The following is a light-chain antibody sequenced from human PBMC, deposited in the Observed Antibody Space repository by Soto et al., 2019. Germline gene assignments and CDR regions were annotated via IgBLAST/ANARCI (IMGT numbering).Light chain of an antibody. CDR1: ENVGTN. Sequence: IVMTQSPATLSVSPGEGVTLSCRASENVGTNLAWYQQKPGQAPRLLIYGSSTRATGIPATFSGSGSGTEFTLTISSLQSEESAIYYCQQYNNCGLSFGGGTKVEIK. J-gene: IGKJ4*01. V-gene: IGKV3D-15*01. CDR2: GSS. CDR3: QQYNNCGLS.